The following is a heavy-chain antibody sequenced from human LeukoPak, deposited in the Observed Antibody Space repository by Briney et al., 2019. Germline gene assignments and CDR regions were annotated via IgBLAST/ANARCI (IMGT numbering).Heavy chain of an antibody. V-gene: IGHV3-30*18. Sequence: TGGSLRLSCAASGFTFSTYSMNWVRQAPGKGLEWVTVISYDESKKYYADSVKGRFTISRDNSKNTVYLQMNSLRAEDTAVYYCANTYYAFWSGSFWGQGTLVTVSS. CDR3: ANTYYAFWSGSF. CDR1: GFTFSTYS. D-gene: IGHD3-3*01. J-gene: IGHJ4*02. CDR2: ISYDESKK.